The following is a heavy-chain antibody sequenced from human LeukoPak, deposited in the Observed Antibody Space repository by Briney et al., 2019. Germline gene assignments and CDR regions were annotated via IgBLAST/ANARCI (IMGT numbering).Heavy chain of an antibody. CDR2: ISYSGTP. J-gene: IGHJ6*02. V-gene: IGHV4-59*08. CDR1: VGSINSYY. Sequence: SETLSLTCTVSVGSINSYYWSWIRQPPGQGLQWIGYISYSGTPTYNPSLRSRVTISLDTSKTQFSLRLSSVTAADTAVYHCARQRTAPPIYEYYGMDVWGQGTTVTVSS. D-gene: IGHD3-9*01. CDR3: ARQRTAPPIYEYYGMDV.